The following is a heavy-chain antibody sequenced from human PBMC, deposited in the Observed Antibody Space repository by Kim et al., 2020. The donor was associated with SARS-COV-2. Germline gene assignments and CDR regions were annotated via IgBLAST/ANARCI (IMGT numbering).Heavy chain of an antibody. CDR3: ARGPAGDIVVVPAATVKYYFDY. CDR2: INHSGST. J-gene: IGHJ4*02. CDR1: GGSFSGYY. V-gene: IGHV4-34*01. Sequence: SETLSLTCAVYGGSFSGYYWSWIRQPPGKGLEWIGEINHSGSTNYNPSLKSRVTISVDTSKNQFSLKLSSVTAADTAVYYCARGPAGDIVVVPAATVKYYFDYWGQGTLVTVSS. D-gene: IGHD2-2*01.